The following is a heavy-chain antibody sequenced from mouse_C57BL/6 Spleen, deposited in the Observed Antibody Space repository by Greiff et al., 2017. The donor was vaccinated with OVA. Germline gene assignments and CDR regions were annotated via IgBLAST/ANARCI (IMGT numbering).Heavy chain of an antibody. CDR2: INPNNGGT. CDR3: ARREDYGNYWYFDV. Sequence: VQLQQSGPELVKPGASVKISCKASGYTFTDYYMNWVKQSHGKSLEWIGDINPNNGGTSYNQKFKGKATLTVDKSSSTAYMELRSLTSEDSAVYYCARREDYGNYWYFDVWGTGTTVTVSS. V-gene: IGHV1-26*01. D-gene: IGHD2-1*01. CDR1: GYTFTDYY. J-gene: IGHJ1*03.